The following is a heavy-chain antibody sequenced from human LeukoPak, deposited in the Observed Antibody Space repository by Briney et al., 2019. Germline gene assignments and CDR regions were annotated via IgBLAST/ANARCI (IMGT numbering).Heavy chain of an antibody. Sequence: SETLSLTCTVSGGSISSYYWSWIRQPPGKGLEWIGNIYYSGSTNYNPSLKRRVTMSVDTSKNQFSLKLTSVTAADTAVYFCARDVGGTGFSDYWGQGTLVTVSS. CDR2: IYYSGST. D-gene: IGHD3-9*01. CDR1: GGSISSYY. J-gene: IGHJ4*02. V-gene: IGHV4-59*12. CDR3: ARDVGGTGFSDY.